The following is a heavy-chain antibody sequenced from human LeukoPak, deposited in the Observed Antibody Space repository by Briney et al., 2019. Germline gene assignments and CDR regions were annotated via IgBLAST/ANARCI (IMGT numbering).Heavy chain of an antibody. CDR2: IYYSGST. Sequence: SETLSLTCTVSGGSISSYYWTWIRQPPGKGLEWIGYIYYSGSTNYNPSLKSRVTISVDTSRKQFSLKLSSVTAADTAVYYCARDHSSSSLFDYWGQGTLVTVSS. CDR3: ARDHSSSSLFDY. J-gene: IGHJ4*02. V-gene: IGHV4-59*12. D-gene: IGHD6-6*01. CDR1: GGSISSYY.